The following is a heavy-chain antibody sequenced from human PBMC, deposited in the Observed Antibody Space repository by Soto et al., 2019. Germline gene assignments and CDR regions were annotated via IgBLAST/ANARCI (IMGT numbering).Heavy chain of an antibody. CDR1: GFTFSSYW. CDR2: IDNDGNSP. CDR3: VRDRPHNWFDP. V-gene: IGHV3-74*01. J-gene: IGHJ5*02. Sequence: EGQLVESGGGLVQPGESLRLSCAASGFTFSSYWMHWVRQVPGKGLVWVSRIDNDGNSPAYAGSVKGRFTISRDNAKNTVYLQMNSLRAEDTAMYYCVRDRPHNWFDPWGQGTLVTVSS.